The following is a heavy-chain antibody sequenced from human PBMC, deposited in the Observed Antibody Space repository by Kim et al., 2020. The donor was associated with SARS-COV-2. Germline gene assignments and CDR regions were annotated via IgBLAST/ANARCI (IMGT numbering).Heavy chain of an antibody. CDR3: GRGDVAAAGTDY. Sequence: YVDSLKGRLTIYRDNGKNSRYLRLNSLRAEETAVYYCGRGDVAAAGTDYWGQGSLVTVSS. J-gene: IGHJ4*02. D-gene: IGHD6-13*01. V-gene: IGHV3-7*03.